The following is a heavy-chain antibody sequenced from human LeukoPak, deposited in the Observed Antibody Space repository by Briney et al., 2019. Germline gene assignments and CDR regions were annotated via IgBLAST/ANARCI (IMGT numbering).Heavy chain of an antibody. CDR2: ISGSGGST. D-gene: IGHD3-3*01. V-gene: IGHV3-23*01. CDR3: AKVFGVDFWSGYSEYYFDY. J-gene: IGHJ4*02. Sequence: GGSLRLSCAASGFTFSSYAMSWVRQAPGKGLEWVSAISGSGGSTYYADSVKGRFTISRGNSKNTLYLQMNSLRAEDTAVYYCAKVFGVDFWSGYSEYYFDYWGQGTLVTVSS. CDR1: GFTFSSYA.